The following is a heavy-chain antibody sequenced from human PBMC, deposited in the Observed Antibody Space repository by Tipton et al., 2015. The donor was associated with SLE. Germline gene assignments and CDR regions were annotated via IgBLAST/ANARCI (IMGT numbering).Heavy chain of an antibody. D-gene: IGHD6-13*01. Sequence: TLSLTCTVSGGSISSTIYYWGWIRQPPGKGLEWIATVYYSGSTYYNPSLRSRVTISVDTSKNQFSLKLNSVTAADTAVYYCARHGASGYSSSWYRDAFDIWGQGTMVTVSS. CDR1: GGSISSTIYY. V-gene: IGHV4-39*01. CDR2: VYYSGST. J-gene: IGHJ3*02. CDR3: ARHGASGYSSSWYRDAFDI.